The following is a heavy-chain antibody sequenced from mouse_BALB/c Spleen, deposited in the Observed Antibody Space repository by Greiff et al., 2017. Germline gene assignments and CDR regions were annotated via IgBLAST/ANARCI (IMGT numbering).Heavy chain of an antibody. V-gene: IGHV5-17*02. J-gene: IGHJ2*01. CDR1: GFTFSSFG. D-gene: IGHD1-1*02. CDR2: ISSGSSTI. CDR3: ARGVVSFDY. Sequence: EVKLVESGGGLVQPGGSRKLSCAASGFTFSSFGMHWVRQAPEKGLEWVAYISSGSSTIYYADTVKGRFTISRDNPKNTLFLQMTSLRSEDTAMYYCARGVVSFDYWGQGTTLTVSS.